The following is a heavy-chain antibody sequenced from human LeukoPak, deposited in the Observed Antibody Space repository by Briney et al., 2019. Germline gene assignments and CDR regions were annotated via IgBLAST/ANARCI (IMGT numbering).Heavy chain of an antibody. D-gene: IGHD3-9*01. CDR3: ATNFDWLEGFDP. V-gene: IGHV4-38-2*02. CDR2: IYHSGST. CDR1: GYSISSGYY. J-gene: IGHJ5*02. Sequence: SETLSLTCTVSGYSISSGYYWGWIRQPPGKGLEWIGSIYHSGSTYYNPSLKSRVTISVDTSKNQFSLKLSSVTAADTAVYYCATNFDWLEGFDPWGQGTLVTVSS.